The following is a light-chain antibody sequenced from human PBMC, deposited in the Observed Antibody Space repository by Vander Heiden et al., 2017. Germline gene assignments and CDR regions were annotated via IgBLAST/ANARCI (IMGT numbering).Light chain of an antibody. Sequence: DILMTQSPATLSVSPGERVTLSCRASQSVRTNSAWYQQKPGQPPRVLIFGASTGATGIPARFTGSGSETEFTLTISSLQSEDFAHYFCQQYNSWPWTFGQGTKVQL. V-gene: IGKV3-15*01. CDR3: QQYNSWPWT. CDR1: QSVRTN. J-gene: IGKJ1*01. CDR2: GAS.